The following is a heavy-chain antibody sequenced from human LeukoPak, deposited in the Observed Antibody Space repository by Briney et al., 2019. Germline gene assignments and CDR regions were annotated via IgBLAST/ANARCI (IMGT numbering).Heavy chain of an antibody. V-gene: IGHV3-7*01. D-gene: IGHD4-23*01. Sequence: GGSLRLSCAASGFTFSSYWMSWVRQAPGKGLEWVANIKQDGSEKYYVDSVKGRFTISRDNAKNSLYLQMNSLRAEDTAVYYCARDLGLYDYGGNIDYWGQGTLVTVSS. CDR1: GFTFSSYW. CDR3: ARDLGLYDYGGNIDY. J-gene: IGHJ4*02. CDR2: IKQDGSEK.